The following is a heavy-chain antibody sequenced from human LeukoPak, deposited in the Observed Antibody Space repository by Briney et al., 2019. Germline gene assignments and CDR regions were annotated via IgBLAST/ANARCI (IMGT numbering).Heavy chain of an antibody. V-gene: IGHV4-59*12. CDR1: GDSMTSMRRYS. CDR3: ARDWGIRTTEYNAFGM. Sequence: PSETLSLTCTVSGDSMTSMRRYSWSWIRQAPGKGLEWIGSISYGGSTNYNPSLKSRVAISVDTSQNQFSLKLMSVTAADTAVYSCARDWGIRTTEYNAFGMWGRGTMVTVSS. CDR2: ISYGGST. D-gene: IGHD2/OR15-2a*01. J-gene: IGHJ3*02.